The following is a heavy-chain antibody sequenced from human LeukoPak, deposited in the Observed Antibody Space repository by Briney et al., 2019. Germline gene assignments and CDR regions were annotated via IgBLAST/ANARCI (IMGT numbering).Heavy chain of an antibody. Sequence: GASVRVSCKPSGYTFTGYHMHGVRQAPGQGLEWLGWINPNSGVSNYAQKFQGRVTMTRDTSISTAYLEVTRLRSDDTAVYYCARDERGYTYGLYYFYYWGQGTLVTVSS. CDR3: ARDERGYTYGLYYFYY. D-gene: IGHD5-18*01. CDR1: GYTFTGYH. V-gene: IGHV1-2*02. J-gene: IGHJ4*02. CDR2: INPNSGVS.